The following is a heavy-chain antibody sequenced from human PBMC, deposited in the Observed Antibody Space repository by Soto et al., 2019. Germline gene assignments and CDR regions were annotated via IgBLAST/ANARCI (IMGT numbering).Heavy chain of an antibody. V-gene: IGHV1-69*01. Sequence: QVQLVQSGAEVKKPGSSVKVSCKASGGTFSSYAISWVRQAPGQGLEWMGGIIPIFGTANYAQKFQGRVTIPADESTSTAYMELSSLISEDTSVYYGARAPWKQLLPISSYYYGMDVWGQGTTVTVS. CDR2: IIPIFGTA. CDR1: GGTFSSYA. CDR3: ARAPWKQLLPISSYYYGMDV. D-gene: IGHD2-2*01. J-gene: IGHJ6*02.